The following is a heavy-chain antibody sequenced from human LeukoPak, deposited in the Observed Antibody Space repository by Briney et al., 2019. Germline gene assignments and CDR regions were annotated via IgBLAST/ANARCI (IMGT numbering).Heavy chain of an antibody. D-gene: IGHD6-19*01. CDR3: ARDRPPRSGWYGY. Sequence: ASVKVSCKASGYTFTGYYMHWVRHAPGQGREWMGWSNPNSGGTNYAQKFQGRVTMTRDTSISTAYLELSRLSSDDTAAYYCARDRPPRSGWYGYWGQGTLVTVSS. CDR2: SNPNSGGT. CDR1: GYTFTGYY. V-gene: IGHV1-2*02. J-gene: IGHJ4*02.